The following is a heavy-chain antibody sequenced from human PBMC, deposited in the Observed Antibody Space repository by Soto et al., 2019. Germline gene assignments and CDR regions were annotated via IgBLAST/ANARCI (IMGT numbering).Heavy chain of an antibody. Sequence: GASVKASCKASGYTFTGYYMHWVRQAPGQGPEWMGWINPNSGGTNYAQKFQGWVTMTRDTSISTAYMELSRLRSDDTAVYYCARGAYSSSSYYYYYYMDVWGKGTTVTVSS. CDR1: GYTFTGYY. D-gene: IGHD6-6*01. V-gene: IGHV1-2*04. CDR3: ARGAYSSSSYYYYYYMDV. J-gene: IGHJ6*03. CDR2: INPNSGGT.